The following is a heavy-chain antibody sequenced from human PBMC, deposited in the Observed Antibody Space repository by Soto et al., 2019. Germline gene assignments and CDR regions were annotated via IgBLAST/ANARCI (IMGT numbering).Heavy chain of an antibody. D-gene: IGHD2-21*02. Sequence: SETLSLTCTVSGGSISSGDYSWSWIRQPPGKGREWIGYIYYSGSTYYNPSLKSRVTISLDTSKNQFSLKLSSVTAADTAVYYCARAPPRRDDYWGQGTLVTVSS. CDR3: ARAPPRRDDY. V-gene: IGHV4-30-4*01. CDR1: GGSISSGDYS. CDR2: IYYSGST. J-gene: IGHJ4*02.